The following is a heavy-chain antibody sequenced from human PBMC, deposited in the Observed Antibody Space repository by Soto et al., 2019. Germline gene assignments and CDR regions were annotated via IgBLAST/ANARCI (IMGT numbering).Heavy chain of an antibody. CDR1: GDSISTYY. CDR3: ARHLMATVPFDY. D-gene: IGHD5-12*01. Sequence: SETLSLTCTVSGDSISTYYWSWIRQPPGKGLEWIGYIYYSGSTKSNPSFKSRVTISVDTSKNQFSLKLSSVTAADTAVYYCARHLMATVPFDYWGQGTLVTVSS. J-gene: IGHJ4*02. CDR2: IYYSGST. V-gene: IGHV4-59*08.